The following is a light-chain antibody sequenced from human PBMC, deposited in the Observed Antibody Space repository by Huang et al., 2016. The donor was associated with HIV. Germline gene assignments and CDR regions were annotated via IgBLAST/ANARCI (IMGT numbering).Light chain of an antibody. CDR2: AAS. CDR1: QGISNS. V-gene: IGKV1-NL1*01. Sequence: DIQMTQSPSSLSASVGDRVTITCRASQGISNSLAWYQQKPGRAPKLLLYAASRVGSGVPSRCSGRGSGTDYPLTISRLQPEDFATYYCQQYFTSPPLTFGGGTKVEIK. J-gene: IGKJ4*01. CDR3: QQYFTSPPLT.